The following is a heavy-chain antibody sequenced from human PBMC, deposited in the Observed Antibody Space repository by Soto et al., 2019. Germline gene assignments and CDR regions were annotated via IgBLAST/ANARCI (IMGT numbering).Heavy chain of an antibody. Sequence: QVQVVQSGAEMTKPGSSVKVSCKTSGGTFSTASISWVRQAPGQGLEWMGGIMPIFRTADYAQKFQGRVTITADESATTAYWELRSLRSEDTAVYYCARDKDRAQLGGNYYYLMDVWGQGTTVTVTS. CDR1: GGTFSTAS. CDR3: ARDKDRAQLGGNYYYLMDV. D-gene: IGHD3-3*02. J-gene: IGHJ6*02. CDR2: IMPIFRTA. V-gene: IGHV1-69*12.